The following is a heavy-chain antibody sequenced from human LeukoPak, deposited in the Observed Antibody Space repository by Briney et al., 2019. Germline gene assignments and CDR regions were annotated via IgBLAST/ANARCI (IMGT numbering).Heavy chain of an antibody. J-gene: IGHJ6*03. Sequence: ASVKVSCKASGYTFTGYYMHWVRQAPGQGLEWMGWINPNSGGTNYAQKFQGRVTMTRDTSISTAYMELSRLRSDDTAVYYCARDYCSSTSCNPSYYYYMDVWGKGTTVTISS. CDR1: GYTFTGYY. CDR2: INPNSGGT. CDR3: ARDYCSSTSCNPSYYYYMDV. D-gene: IGHD2-2*01. V-gene: IGHV1-2*02.